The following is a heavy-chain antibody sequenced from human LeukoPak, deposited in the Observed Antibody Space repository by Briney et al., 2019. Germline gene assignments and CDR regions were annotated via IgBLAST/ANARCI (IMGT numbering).Heavy chain of an antibody. D-gene: IGHD3-3*01. V-gene: IGHV1-2*02. CDR3: ARDPPYYDFWSGYSESYFDY. Sequence: ASVKVSCKASGYTFTGYYMHWARQAPGQGLEWMGWINPNSGGTNYAQKFQGRVTMTRDTSISTAYMELSRLRSDDTAVYYCARDPPYYDFWSGYSESYFDYWGQGTLVTVSS. CDR1: GYTFTGYY. CDR2: INPNSGGT. J-gene: IGHJ4*02.